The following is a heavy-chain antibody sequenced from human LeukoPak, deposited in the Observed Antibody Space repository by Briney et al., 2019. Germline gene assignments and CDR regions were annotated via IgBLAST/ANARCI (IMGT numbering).Heavy chain of an antibody. Sequence: PGGSLRLSCAASGFTFSSYAMHWVRQAPGKGLEWVAVISYDGSNKYYADSVKGRFTISRDNSKNTLYLQMNSLRDEDTAVYYCAKSPEPSTIFGNWGQGTLVTVSS. CDR2: ISYDGSNK. CDR1: GFTFSSYA. CDR3: AKSPEPSTIFGN. D-gene: IGHD3-3*01. J-gene: IGHJ4*02. V-gene: IGHV3-30*04.